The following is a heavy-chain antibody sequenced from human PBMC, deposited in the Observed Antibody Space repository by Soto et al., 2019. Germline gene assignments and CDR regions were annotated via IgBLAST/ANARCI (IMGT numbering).Heavy chain of an antibody. D-gene: IGHD2-8*01. Sequence: GGSLRLSCAASGFTFSNAWMSWVRQAPGKGLEWVGRIKSKTDGGTTDYAAPVKGRFTISRDDSKNTLYLQMNSLKTEDTAVYYCTTDHRDIVLMVYAPGRAFDIWGQGTMVTVSS. CDR3: TTDHRDIVLMVYAPGRAFDI. J-gene: IGHJ3*02. CDR2: IKSKTDGGTT. V-gene: IGHV3-15*01. CDR1: GFTFSNAW.